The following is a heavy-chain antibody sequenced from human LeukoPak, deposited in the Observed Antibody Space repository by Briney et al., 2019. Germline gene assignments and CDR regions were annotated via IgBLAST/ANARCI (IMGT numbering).Heavy chain of an antibody. CDR2: ISSSGSTI. CDR1: GFTFSSYS. CDR3: ARFKYSSSDLDG. Sequence: GGSLRLSCAASGFTFSSYSMNWVRQAPGKGLEWVSYISSSGSTIYYADSVKGRFTISRDNAENSLYLQMNSVRAEETAVYYCARFKYSSSDLDGWGQGTLVTVSS. D-gene: IGHD6-6*01. J-gene: IGHJ4*02. V-gene: IGHV3-48*04.